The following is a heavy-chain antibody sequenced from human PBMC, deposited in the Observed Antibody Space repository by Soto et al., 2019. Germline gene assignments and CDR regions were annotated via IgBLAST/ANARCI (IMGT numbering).Heavy chain of an antibody. Sequence: PGGSLRLSCAASGFTFSSYGMHWVRQAPGKGLEWVAVISYDGSNKYYADSVKGRFTISRDNSKNTLYLQMNSLRAEDTAVYYCASLEPYSSSWYIPSGSHFDYWGQGTLVTVS. D-gene: IGHD6-13*01. J-gene: IGHJ4*02. CDR2: ISYDGSNK. CDR3: ASLEPYSSSWYIPSGSHFDY. CDR1: GFTFSSYG. V-gene: IGHV3-30*03.